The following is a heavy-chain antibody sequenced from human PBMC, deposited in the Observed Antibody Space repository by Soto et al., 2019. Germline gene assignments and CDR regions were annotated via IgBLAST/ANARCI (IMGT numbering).Heavy chain of an antibody. CDR2: ISSSGTTI. D-gene: IGHD2-15*01. J-gene: IGHJ4*02. V-gene: IGHV3-48*02. CDR1: GFTLSGYA. Sequence: EVQLVESGGGLVQPGGSLRLSCAASGFTLSGYAMNWVRQAPGKGLEWVSFISSSGTTISYADSVMGRFTISRDIAKNSLYLQMNSLRNEDTAVYYCVRDKATGRSWVDVDFWGQGTLVTVSS. CDR3: VRDKATGRSWVDVDF.